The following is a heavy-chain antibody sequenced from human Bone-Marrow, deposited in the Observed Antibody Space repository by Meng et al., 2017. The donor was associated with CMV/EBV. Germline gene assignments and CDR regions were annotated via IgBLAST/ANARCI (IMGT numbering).Heavy chain of an antibody. CDR1: GFTFSSYE. CDR2: ISSSGSTI. J-gene: IGHJ6*02. CDR3: ARVDYDFWSGSYYYYGMDV. V-gene: IGHV3-48*03. Sequence: GESLKISCAASGFTFSSYEMNWVRQAPGKGLEWVSYISSSGSTIYYADSVKGRFTISRDNAKNSLYLQMNSLRAEDTAVYYCARVDYDFWSGSYYYYGMDVWGQGTTVTVSS. D-gene: IGHD3-3*01.